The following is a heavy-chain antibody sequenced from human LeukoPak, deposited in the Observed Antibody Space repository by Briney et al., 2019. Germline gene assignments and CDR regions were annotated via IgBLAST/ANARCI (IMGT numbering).Heavy chain of an antibody. CDR1: GFTFSSYS. J-gene: IGHJ3*02. CDR3: ARVLGELSLYAFDI. D-gene: IGHD3-16*02. V-gene: IGHV3-21*01. CDR2: ISSSSSYI. Sequence: GGSLRPSCAASGFTFSSYSMNWVRQAPGKGLEWVSSISSSSSYIYYADSVKGRFTISRDNAKNSLYLQMNSLRAEDTAVYYCARVLGELSLYAFDIWGQGTMVTLSS.